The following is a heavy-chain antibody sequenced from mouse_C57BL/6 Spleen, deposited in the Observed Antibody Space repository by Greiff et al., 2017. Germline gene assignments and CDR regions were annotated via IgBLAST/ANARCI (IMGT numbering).Heavy chain of an antibody. D-gene: IGHD1-1*01. J-gene: IGHJ2*01. CDR1: GYTFTSYW. CDR3: ARCDYYGSSLYYFDY. CDR2: IDPSDSYT. V-gene: IGHV1-59*01. Sequence: QVHVKQPGAELVRPGTSVKLSCKASGYTFTSYWMHWVKQRPGQGLEWIGVIDPSDSYTNYNQKFKGKATLTVDTSSSTAYMQLSSLTSEDSAVYYCARCDYYGSSLYYFDYWGQGTTLTV.